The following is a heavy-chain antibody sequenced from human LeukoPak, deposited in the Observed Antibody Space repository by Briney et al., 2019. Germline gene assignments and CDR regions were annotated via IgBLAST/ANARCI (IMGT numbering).Heavy chain of an antibody. CDR2: LYFRGNT. Sequence: PSETLSLTCSVSGGSISINSYYWDWIRQSPGKALEWLGSLYFRGNTYYNPSLKSRVTISVDTSKNQFSLKLSSVTAADTAVYYCARHLGGLGYCSPWGQGTLVTVSS. V-gene: IGHV4-39*07. CDR1: GGSISINSYY. CDR3: ARHLGGLGYCSP. J-gene: IGHJ4*02. D-gene: IGHD3-16*01.